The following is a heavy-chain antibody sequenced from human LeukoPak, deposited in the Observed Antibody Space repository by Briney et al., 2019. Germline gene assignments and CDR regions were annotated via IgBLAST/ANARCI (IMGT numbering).Heavy chain of an antibody. CDR2: IGSSGSPI. J-gene: IGHJ4*02. Sequence: GGSLRLSCAASGFSFSSYEMNWVRQAPGKGLEWLSYIGSSGSPIYYADSVKGRFTISRDNAKNSLYLQMNSLRAEDTAVYYWAGDKEIVVTMDGGDYWGQGTLVTVSS. V-gene: IGHV3-48*03. CDR1: GFSFSSYE. D-gene: IGHD3-3*01. CDR3: AGDKEIVVTMDGGDY.